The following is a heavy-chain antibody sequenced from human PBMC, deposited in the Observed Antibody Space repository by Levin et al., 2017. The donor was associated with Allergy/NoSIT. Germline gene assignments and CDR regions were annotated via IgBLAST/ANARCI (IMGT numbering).Heavy chain of an antibody. CDR3: ARTRFAVVSQYFDF. CDR1: GGSINFYY. J-gene: IGHJ4*02. D-gene: IGHD4-23*01. CDR2: IYYAGNT. Sequence: SETLSLTCTVSGGSINFYYWSWIRHFPGKGLEWLGYIYYAGNTNYNPSLKSRVTMSVDTSKNQFSLNLTSATSADTAIYYCARTRFAVVSQYFDFWGQGTLVSVSS. V-gene: IGHV4-59*01.